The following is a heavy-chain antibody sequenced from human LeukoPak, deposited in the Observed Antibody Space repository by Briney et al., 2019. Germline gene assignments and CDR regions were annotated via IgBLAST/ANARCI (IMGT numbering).Heavy chain of an antibody. CDR3: AKYTLWNDY. CDR1: GFSYYTYV. CDR2: ISGSGGST. D-gene: IGHD5-18*01. Sequence: PGGSLRLSCAASGFSYYTYVMSWVRQAPGKGLEWVSAISGSGGSTYYADSVKGRFTISRDNSKNTLYLQMNSLRAEDTAVYYCAKYTLWNDYWGQGTLVTVSS. J-gene: IGHJ4*02. V-gene: IGHV3-23*01.